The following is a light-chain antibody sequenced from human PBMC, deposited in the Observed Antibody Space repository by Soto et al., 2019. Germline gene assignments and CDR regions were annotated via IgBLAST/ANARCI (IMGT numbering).Light chain of an antibody. CDR2: DVT. CDR3: SSYPTSTTRHVV. Sequence: QSALTQPASVSGSPGQSITISCTGTSSDVGGYNYVSWYQQHPGKAPKLIIYDVTNRPSGVSNRFSGSKSDNTASLTISGLQAEDEADYYCSSYPTSTTRHVVFGGGTKLTVL. J-gene: IGLJ2*01. V-gene: IGLV2-14*01. CDR1: SSDVGGYNY.